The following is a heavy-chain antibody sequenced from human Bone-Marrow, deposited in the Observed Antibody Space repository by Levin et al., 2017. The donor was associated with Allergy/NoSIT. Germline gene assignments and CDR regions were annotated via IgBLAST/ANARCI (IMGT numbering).Heavy chain of an antibody. CDR2: IYYTGST. CDR1: GDSISSGGSY. Sequence: SETLSLTCTVSGDSISSGGSYWNWIRQVPGKGLEWIGYIYYTGSTDYMPSLKSRVTISVDTSKNQVSLNVTSVTDADTAIYYCARAEAAAGKLDSWGQGALVTVSS. CDR3: ARAEAAAGKLDS. D-gene: IGHD6-13*01. V-gene: IGHV4-31*03. J-gene: IGHJ4*02.